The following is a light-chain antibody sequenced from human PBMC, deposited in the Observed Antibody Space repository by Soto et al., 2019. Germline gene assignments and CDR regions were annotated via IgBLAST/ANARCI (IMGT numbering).Light chain of an antibody. CDR1: QGITHF. Sequence: DIQMTQSPSSLSSSVGDRVTFCCRANQGITHFLAWYQQKPGKDPKLLIYGASTLQSGVPSGFSGSGSGTDFTLTITSLQPEDVAIYFCQSYSSALWTFGQGTRVEIK. CDR3: QSYSSALWT. CDR2: GAS. V-gene: IGKV1-27*01. J-gene: IGKJ1*01.